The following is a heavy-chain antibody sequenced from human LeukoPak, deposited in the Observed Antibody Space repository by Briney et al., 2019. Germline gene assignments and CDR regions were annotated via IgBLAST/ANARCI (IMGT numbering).Heavy chain of an antibody. CDR2: IYCSGST. CDR3: ARGVSSGWYVGY. J-gene: IGHJ4*02. CDR1: GGSISSGGYY. D-gene: IGHD6-19*01. Sequence: SETLSLTCTVSGGSISSGGYYWSWIRQHPGKGLEWIGYIYCSGSTYYNPSLESRVTISVDTSKNQFSLKLSSVTAADTAVYYCARGVSSGWYVGYWGQGTLVTVSS. V-gene: IGHV4-31*03.